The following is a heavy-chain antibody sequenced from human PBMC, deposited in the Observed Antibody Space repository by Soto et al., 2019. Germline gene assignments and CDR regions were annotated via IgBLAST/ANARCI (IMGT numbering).Heavy chain of an antibody. V-gene: IGHV1-3*01. D-gene: IGHD5-18*01. CDR1: GYTFSTFA. Sequence: GASVKVSCKTSGYTFSTFALHWVRQAPGQRLEWMARINAGNGNTKYSQKFQGRVTITRDTSASTVYMELSSLTSEDTAVYYCARDRDTYGYGLFDYWGRGTLVTVSS. J-gene: IGHJ4*02. CDR2: INAGNGNT. CDR3: ARDRDTYGYGLFDY.